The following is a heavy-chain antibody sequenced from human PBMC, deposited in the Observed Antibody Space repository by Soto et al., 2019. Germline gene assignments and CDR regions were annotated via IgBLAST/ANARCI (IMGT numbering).Heavy chain of an antibody. J-gene: IGHJ6*02. CDR2: INHSGST. V-gene: IGHV4-34*01. CDR3: ARTYYYDSSGYYYAHYYYYYGMDV. CDR1: GGSFSGYY. D-gene: IGHD3-22*01. Sequence: DTLALTPAAYGGSFSGYYWRWIRQPPGKGLEWIGEINHSGSTNYNPSLKSRVTISVDTSKNQFSLKLSSVTAADTAVYYCARTYYYDSSGYYYAHYYYYYGMDVWGQGTTVT.